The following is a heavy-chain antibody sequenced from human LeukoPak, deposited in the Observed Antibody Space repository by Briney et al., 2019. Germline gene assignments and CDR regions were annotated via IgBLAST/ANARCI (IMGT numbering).Heavy chain of an antibody. V-gene: IGHV4-59*01. Sequence: PPETLSLTCTVSGGSISSYYWSWIRQPPGKGLEWIGYIYYSGSTNYNPSLKSRVTISVDTSKNQFSLKLSSVTAADTAVYYCARVPYCSSTSCYEPYYGMDVWGQGTTVTVSS. CDR1: GGSISSYY. CDR2: IYYSGST. J-gene: IGHJ6*02. D-gene: IGHD2-2*01. CDR3: ARVPYCSSTSCYEPYYGMDV.